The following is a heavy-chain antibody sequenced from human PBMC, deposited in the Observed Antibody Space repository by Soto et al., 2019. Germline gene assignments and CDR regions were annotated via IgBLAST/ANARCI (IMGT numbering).Heavy chain of an antibody. D-gene: IGHD6-19*01. CDR1: GDSVSSNSAA. Sequence: SQTLSLTCAISGDSVSSNSAAWNWIRQSPSRGLEWLGRTYYRSKWYNDYAVSVKSRITINPDTSKNQFSLQLNSVTPEDTAVYYCARGSEPNGSGWYLSSYGMDVWGQGTTVTVSS. CDR2: TYYRSKWYN. J-gene: IGHJ6*02. CDR3: ARGSEPNGSGWYLSSYGMDV. V-gene: IGHV6-1*01.